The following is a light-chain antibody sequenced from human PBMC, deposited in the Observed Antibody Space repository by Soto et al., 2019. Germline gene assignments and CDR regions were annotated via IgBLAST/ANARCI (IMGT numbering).Light chain of an antibody. V-gene: IGLV2-14*03. J-gene: IGLJ1*01. CDR2: EVS. CDR1: SSDIGAYDY. Sequence: VRTQPASVSGYLGQLGTISCSGTSSDIGAYDYVSWYQQHPGRAPKLIIYEVSHRFSGLSYRFSGSKSGNTASLTISGPQAEDEGDYYCTSFAPGRIYVFGSGTKVTVL. CDR3: TSFAPGRIYV.